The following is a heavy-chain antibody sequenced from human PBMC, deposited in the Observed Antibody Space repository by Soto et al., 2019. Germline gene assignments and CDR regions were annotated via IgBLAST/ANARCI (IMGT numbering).Heavy chain of an antibody. CDR1: GFTFSSYS. CDR2: ISSSSSYI. D-gene: IGHD3-16*02. J-gene: IGHJ3*02. V-gene: IGHV3-21*01. Sequence: GGSLRLSCAASGFTFSSYSMNWVRQAPGKGLEWVSSISSSSSYIYYADSVKGRFTISRDNAKNSLYLQMNSLRAEDTAVYYCARDLSGPCYDYIWGSYRSSCAFDIWGQGTMVTVSS. CDR3: ARDLSGPCYDYIWGSYRSSCAFDI.